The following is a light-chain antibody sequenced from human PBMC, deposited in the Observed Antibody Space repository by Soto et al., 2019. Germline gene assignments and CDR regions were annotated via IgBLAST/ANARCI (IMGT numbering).Light chain of an antibody. CDR2: SAS. J-gene: IGKJ1*01. CDR3: QQYGSSPRT. V-gene: IGKV3-20*01. CDR1: QSVSSSH. Sequence: EIVLTQSPGTLSLSPGERATLSCRASQSVSSSHLAWYQQKPGQAPRLLTYSASSRATGIPDRFSGSGSGTDFTLTISRLEPEDFAVYYCQQYGSSPRTFGQGTKVDI.